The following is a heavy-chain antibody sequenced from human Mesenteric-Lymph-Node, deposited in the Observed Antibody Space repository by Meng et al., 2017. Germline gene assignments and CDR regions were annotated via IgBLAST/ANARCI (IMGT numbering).Heavy chain of an antibody. CDR3: ARDKGCSGGTCYLPNTNWFDP. CDR1: GYSISSVFY. Sequence: SETLSLTCSVSGYSISSVFYWGWVRQTPEKGLEWLGTIFHSGNTYYNPSLKSRVTISVDTSKNQFSLKVRSVTAADTAVYYCARDKGCSGGTCYLPNTNWFDPWGQGTLVTVSS. J-gene: IGHJ5*02. D-gene: IGHD2-15*01. CDR2: IFHSGNT. V-gene: IGHV4-38-2*02.